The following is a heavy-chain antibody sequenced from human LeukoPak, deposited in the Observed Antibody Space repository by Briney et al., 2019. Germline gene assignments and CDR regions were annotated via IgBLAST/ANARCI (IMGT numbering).Heavy chain of an antibody. J-gene: IGHJ4*02. CDR3: VKEPSTPPYCSGGSCYFEY. CDR2: TSGSGGTT. Sequence: GGSLRLSCAASGFSGYAMSWVRQAPGRGLEWVSVTSGSGGTTHYSDSVRGRFIVSRDKSKNTVYLQMNSLRAEDTALYFCVKEPSTPPYCSGGSCYFEYWGRGTLVTVSS. V-gene: IGHV3-23*01. CDR1: GFSGYA. D-gene: IGHD2-15*01.